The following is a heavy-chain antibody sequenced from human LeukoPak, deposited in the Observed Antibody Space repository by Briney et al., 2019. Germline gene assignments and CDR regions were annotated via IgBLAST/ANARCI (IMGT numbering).Heavy chain of an antibody. Sequence: GGSLRLSCAASGFTFSSYAMSWVRQAPGKGLEWVSGIRASGGSTFYADSVKGRFTISRDNSKNTVNLQINSLRAEDTAVYYCVKGLRLFDYWGQGTLVTVSS. V-gene: IGHV3-23*01. CDR3: VKGLRLFDY. CDR2: IRASGGST. J-gene: IGHJ4*02. D-gene: IGHD5/OR15-5a*01. CDR1: GFTFSSYA.